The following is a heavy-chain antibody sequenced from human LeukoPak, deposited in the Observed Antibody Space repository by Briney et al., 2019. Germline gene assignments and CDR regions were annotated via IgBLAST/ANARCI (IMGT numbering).Heavy chain of an antibody. CDR3: ARAGAQQQLLSYFDL. Sequence: SEALSLTCTVSGGSISSYYWSWIRQPPGKGLEWIGYIFYSGSTNYKPSLKSRVTISVDTSKNQFSLKLSSVTAADTAVYYCARAGAQQQLLSYFDLWGRGTLVTASS. V-gene: IGHV4-59*01. D-gene: IGHD6-13*01. J-gene: IGHJ2*01. CDR1: GGSISSYY. CDR2: IFYSGST.